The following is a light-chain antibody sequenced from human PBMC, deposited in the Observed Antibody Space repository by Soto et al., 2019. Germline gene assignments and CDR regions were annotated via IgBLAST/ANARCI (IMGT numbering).Light chain of an antibody. CDR1: ISNIVINT. CDR3: APWADTLNGYV. J-gene: IGLJ1*01. Sequence: QSVLTQPPSAAWTPGQRFTISFSVIISNIVINTVNCYHQLAGAAPKLLIDSNYQRPSGFPCLFSFSESFTSSSLAISWLXAEDEADYYCAPWADTLNGYVFAAGTKVTVL. V-gene: IGLV1-44*01. CDR2: SNY.